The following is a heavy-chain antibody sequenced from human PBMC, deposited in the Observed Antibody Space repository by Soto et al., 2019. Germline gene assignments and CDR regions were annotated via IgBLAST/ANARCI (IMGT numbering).Heavy chain of an antibody. CDR2: INRDGSVS. CDR1: GFTSSNYC. D-gene: IGHD2-15*01. V-gene: IGHV3-74*02. CDR3: ARGDCVGGTCYSLAGSFYYYMDV. Sequence: VQLVESGGVLVQPGGSLRLSCAASGFTSSNYCMYWVRQAPGKGLEWVSRINRDGSVSSYADSVKGRLTISRDNVKNTLYLQMDSLRAEDTAVYYCARGDCVGGTCYSLAGSFYYYMDVWGKGTTVTVFS. J-gene: IGHJ6*03.